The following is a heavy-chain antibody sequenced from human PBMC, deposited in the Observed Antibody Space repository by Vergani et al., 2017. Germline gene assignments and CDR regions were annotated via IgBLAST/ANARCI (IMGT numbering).Heavy chain of an antibody. Sequence: EVQLVQSGAEVKKPGATMKISCNVSGYTFTDHSMHWLNHAPGKGLEWMVLVDPEDGETKYAEKFKGRVTIAADTSTDTAQLELSSLRSEGTAVYYCATPETGSTGGMEVWGEGTTVSVS. D-gene: IGHD3-10*01. CDR1: GYTFTDHS. J-gene: IGHJ6*01. V-gene: IGHV1-69-2*01. CDR2: VDPEDGET. CDR3: ATPETGSTGGMEV.